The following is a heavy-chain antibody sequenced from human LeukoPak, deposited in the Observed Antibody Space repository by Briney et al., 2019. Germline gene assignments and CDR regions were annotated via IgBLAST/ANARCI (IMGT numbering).Heavy chain of an antibody. D-gene: IGHD3-22*01. CDR2: MYYSGST. CDR3: ARPYYYDSRIDP. Sequence: PSQTLSLTCTVSGGSISSGDYYWSWVRQPPGKGLEWIAYMYYSGSTYYNPSLKSRVTMSADTSKNQLSLKLSSVTAADTAVYYCARPYYYDSRIDPWGQGILVTVSS. V-gene: IGHV4-30-4*01. J-gene: IGHJ5*02. CDR1: GGSISSGDYY.